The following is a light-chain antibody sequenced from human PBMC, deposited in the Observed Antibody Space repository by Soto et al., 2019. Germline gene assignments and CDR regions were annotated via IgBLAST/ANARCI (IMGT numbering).Light chain of an antibody. CDR1: QSVSNY. V-gene: IGKV3-11*01. CDR2: DAS. Sequence: EIVMTQSPATLSVSPGERATLSCRAGQSVSNYLAWYEQKPGQTPRLLIYDASHGAAGIPARFSGSGFGTDFTLTISSLEPEDAAVYYCQQRSNWPPITFGQGTRLAI. J-gene: IGKJ5*01. CDR3: QQRSNWPPIT.